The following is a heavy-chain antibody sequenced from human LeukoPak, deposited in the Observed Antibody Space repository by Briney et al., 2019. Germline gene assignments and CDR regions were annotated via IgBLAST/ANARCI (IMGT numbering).Heavy chain of an antibody. J-gene: IGHJ6*03. Sequence: SETLSLTCTVSGGSISSSSYYWGWIRQPPGKGLEWIGSIYYSGSTYYNPSLKSRVTISVDTSKNQFSLRLSSVTAADTAVYYCARQSIAARGYYYYMDVWGKGTTVTVSS. D-gene: IGHD6-6*01. CDR2: IYYSGST. V-gene: IGHV4-39*01. CDR1: GGSISSSSYY. CDR3: ARQSIAARGYYYYMDV.